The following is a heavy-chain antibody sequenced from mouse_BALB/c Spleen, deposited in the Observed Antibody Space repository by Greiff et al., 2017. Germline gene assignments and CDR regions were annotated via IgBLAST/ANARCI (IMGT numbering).Heavy chain of an antibody. Sequence: EVHLVESGGGLVQPKGSLKLSCAASGFTFNTYAMNWVRQAPGKGLEWVARIRSKSNNYATYYADSVKDRFTISRDDSQSMLYLQMNNLKTEDTAMYYCVRDSSGYYAYWGQGTLVTVSA. V-gene: IGHV10-1*02. CDR1: GFTFNTYA. CDR3: VRDSSGYYAY. J-gene: IGHJ3*01. D-gene: IGHD3-1*01. CDR2: IRSKSNNYAT.